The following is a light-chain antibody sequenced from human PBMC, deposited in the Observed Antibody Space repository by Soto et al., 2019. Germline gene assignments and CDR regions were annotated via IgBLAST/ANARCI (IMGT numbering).Light chain of an antibody. Sequence: QSVLTQPPSASGSPGQSVTISCTGTSSDVGGYNYVSWYQQHPGKAPKLMIYEVNTRPSGVPDRFSGSKSRNTASLTVSGLQAEDEADYDCSSYAGSNNLVFGGGTKLTVL. CDR1: SSDVGGYNY. J-gene: IGLJ3*02. CDR2: EVN. CDR3: SSYAGSNNLV. V-gene: IGLV2-8*01.